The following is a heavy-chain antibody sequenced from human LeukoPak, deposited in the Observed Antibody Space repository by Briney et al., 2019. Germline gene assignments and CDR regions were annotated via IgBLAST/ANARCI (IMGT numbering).Heavy chain of an antibody. CDR2: THYSGST. V-gene: IGHV4-59*03. CDR3: AGRDINSSSLDRIDY. J-gene: IGHJ4*02. D-gene: IGHD6-13*01. Sequence: SETLSLTCTVSGVSISDYYWTWIRQPPGKGLEWIGYTHYSGSTNYNASLKSRVTISVDTSKNQFSLKLTSVTAADTAVYYCAGRDINSSSLDRIDYWGQGTLVTVSS. CDR1: GVSISDYY.